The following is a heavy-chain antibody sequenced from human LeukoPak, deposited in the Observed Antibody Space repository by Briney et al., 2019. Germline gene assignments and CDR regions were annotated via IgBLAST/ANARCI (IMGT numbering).Heavy chain of an antibody. CDR1: GGSISSYY. CDR3: ARLAYCGGDCSDAFDI. J-gene: IGHJ3*02. CDR2: IYYSGST. V-gene: IGHV4-59*01. Sequence: SETLSLTCTVSGGSISSYYWSWIRQPPGKGLEWIGYIYYSGSTNYNPPLESRVTISVDTSKNQFSLKLSSVTAADTAVYYCARLAYCGGDCSDAFDIWGQGTMVTVSS. D-gene: IGHD2-21*02.